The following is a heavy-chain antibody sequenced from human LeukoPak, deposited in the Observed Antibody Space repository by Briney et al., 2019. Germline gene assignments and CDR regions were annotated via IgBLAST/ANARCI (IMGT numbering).Heavy chain of an antibody. V-gene: IGHV3-23*01. D-gene: IGHD3-16*01. CDR3: VEWNSVYWYFDL. CDR1: GFTFSKYA. CDR2: IRGSGGST. Sequence: PGGSLRLSCAASGFTFSKYAMSWARQVPEKGLEWVSGIRGSGGSTYYADSVKGRFTISRDQSKNTLHLQMDSLRAEDTALSYCVEWNSVYWYFDLWGRGTLVTVSS. J-gene: IGHJ2*01.